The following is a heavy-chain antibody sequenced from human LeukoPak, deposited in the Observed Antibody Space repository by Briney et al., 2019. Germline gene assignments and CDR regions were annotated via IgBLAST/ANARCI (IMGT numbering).Heavy chain of an antibody. CDR2: IYPGDSDT. CDR3: ARPRTPDNAFDI. Sequence: GESLKISCKGSGSRFTSYWIGWVRQLPGKGLEWRGIIYPGDSDTRYSPSFQGQVTISADKSISTAYLQWSSLKASDTAMYYCARPRTPDNAFDIWGQGTMVTVSS. V-gene: IGHV5-51*01. J-gene: IGHJ3*02. D-gene: IGHD2-2*01. CDR1: GSRFTSYW.